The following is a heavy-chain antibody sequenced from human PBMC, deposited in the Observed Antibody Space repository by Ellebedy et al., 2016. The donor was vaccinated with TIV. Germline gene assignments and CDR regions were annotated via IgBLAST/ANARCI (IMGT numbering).Heavy chain of an antibody. J-gene: IGHJ3*02. CDR2: IVGDGSDT. V-gene: IGHV3-74*01. CDR1: GFSFSGYW. CDR3: ARGRRYGGKLENAFDI. Sequence: GESLKISCAASGFSFSGYWMHWVRQAQGKGLLWVSRIVGDGSDTKYAESVKGRFTISRDNAKNTLYLQMNSLRAEDTAIYYCARGRRYGGKLENAFDIWGPGTMVTVSS. D-gene: IGHD4-23*01.